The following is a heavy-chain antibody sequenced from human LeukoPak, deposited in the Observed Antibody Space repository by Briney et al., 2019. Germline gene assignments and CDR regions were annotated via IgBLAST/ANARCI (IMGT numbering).Heavy chain of an antibody. CDR2: IHYSERT. CDR3: ARGNTEFSSSRNWCNP. J-gene: IGHJ5*02. D-gene: IGHD6-13*01. Sequence: SETLSLTCTVSGGSISNSFWSWIRQPPGKGLEWIGYIHYSERTDYNPSLKSRVTMSLDTSKNNFSLSLTSASAANTAVYYCARGNTEFSSSRNWCNPWGRGSRVTVSS. CDR1: GGSISNSF. V-gene: IGHV4-59*01.